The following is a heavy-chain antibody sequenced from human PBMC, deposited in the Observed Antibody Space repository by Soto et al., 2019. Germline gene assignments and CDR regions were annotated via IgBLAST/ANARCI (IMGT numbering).Heavy chain of an antibody. CDR2: VNPSGGHT. V-gene: IGHV1-46*01. J-gene: IGHJ4*02. Sequence: QVQLVQSGAEVKKPGASMKVSCKVCGDTFTDYYIHWVRQAPGQALEWMGTVNPSGGHTTYAQHFLGRMTMTRDTSTSTLYMELTSLTSEDTAVYYCARGGHVVVVTAALDYWGQGTLVTVSS. CDR3: ARGGHVVVVTAALDY. CDR1: GDTFTDYY. D-gene: IGHD2-21*02.